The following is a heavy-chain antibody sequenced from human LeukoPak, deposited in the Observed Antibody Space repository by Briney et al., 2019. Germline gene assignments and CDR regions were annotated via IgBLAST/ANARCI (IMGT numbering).Heavy chain of an antibody. CDR1: GDSISNYY. J-gene: IGHJ4*02. V-gene: IGHV4-4*07. CDR3: AREAAAGTFYFVY. D-gene: IGHD6-13*01. CDR2: IYTSGST. Sequence: SETLSLTCFVSGDSISNYYWSWIRQPAGKGLDWIGRIYTSGSTNYTPSLKSRVTMSVDTSKNQFSLKLSSVTAADTAVYYCAREAAAGTFYFVYWGQGTLVTVSS.